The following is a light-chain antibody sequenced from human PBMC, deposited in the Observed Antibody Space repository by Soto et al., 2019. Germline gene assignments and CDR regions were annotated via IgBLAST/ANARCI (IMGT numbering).Light chain of an antibody. J-gene: IGKJ2*01. CDR1: QRLLHSDGQTY. Sequence: DIVMTQTPLSLSVTPGQPASISCTSSQRLLHSDGQTYLFWYLQKPGQPPQLVIYEVSNRFSVVPDRLSGSESVTDFTLKISRVEAEDVGVYYYMHSIHTPYTFGQGTKLEIK. V-gene: IGKV2D-29*01. CDR3: MHSIHTPYT. CDR2: EVS.